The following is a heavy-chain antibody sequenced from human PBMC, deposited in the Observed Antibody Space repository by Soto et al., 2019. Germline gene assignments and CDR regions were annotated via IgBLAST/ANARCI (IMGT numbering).Heavy chain of an antibody. CDR1: GFTYSTYS. CDR2: MSSRSSTI. J-gene: IGHJ4*02. Sequence: GGSLRLSCAASGFTYSTYSMNWVRQAPGKGLEWVSYMSSRSSTIYYADSVKGRFTISRDNAKNSLYLQMNSLRDEDTAVYYCASSRDQFDYWGQGTLVTVSS. V-gene: IGHV3-48*02. CDR3: ASSRDQFDY.